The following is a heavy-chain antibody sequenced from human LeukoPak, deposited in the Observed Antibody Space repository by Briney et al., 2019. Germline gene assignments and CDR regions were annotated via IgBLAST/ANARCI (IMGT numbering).Heavy chain of an antibody. J-gene: IGHJ6*03. CDR3: ARDKMVRGGTYYYYMDV. CDR1: GGSISSYY. Sequence: SGPTLVKPSETLSLTCTVSGGSISSYYWSWIRQPPGKGLEWIGYIYYSGSTNYNPSLKSRVTISVDTSKNQFSLKLSSVTAADTAVYYCARDKMVRGGTYYYYMDVWGKGTTVTISS. CDR2: IYYSGST. V-gene: IGHV4-59*01. D-gene: IGHD3-10*01.